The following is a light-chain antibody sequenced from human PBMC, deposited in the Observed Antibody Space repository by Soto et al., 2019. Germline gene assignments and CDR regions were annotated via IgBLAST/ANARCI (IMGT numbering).Light chain of an antibody. CDR2: GAS. Sequence: DLQMTQSPSSLSASVGDTVSITCRASQDISIYVNWFQQKPGKAPKLLIYGASTLESGVPSRFSGRGSGTDFTLTITSLQPEDFASYYCQESFSTPIIFGQGTRLDIK. CDR3: QESFSTPII. V-gene: IGKV1-39*01. J-gene: IGKJ5*01. CDR1: QDISIY.